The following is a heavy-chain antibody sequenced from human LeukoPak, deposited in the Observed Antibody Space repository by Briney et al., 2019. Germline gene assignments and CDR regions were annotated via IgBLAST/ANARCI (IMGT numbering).Heavy chain of an antibody. CDR2: IIPIFGTA. J-gene: IGHJ3*02. D-gene: IGHD3-3*01. V-gene: IGHV1-69*05. CDR1: GYTFTSYY. Sequence: SVKVSCKASGYTFTSYYMHWVRQAPGQGLEWMGRIIPIFGTANYAQKFQGRVTITTDESTSTAYMELSSLRSGDTAVYYCARDRGDFWSGYYNRTHAFDIWGQGTMVTVSS. CDR3: ARDRGDFWSGYYNRTHAFDI.